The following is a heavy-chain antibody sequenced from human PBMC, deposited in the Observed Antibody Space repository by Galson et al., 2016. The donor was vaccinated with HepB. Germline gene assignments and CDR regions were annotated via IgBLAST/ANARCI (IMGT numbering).Heavy chain of an antibody. D-gene: IGHD6-13*01. J-gene: IGHJ6*02. Sequence: SLRLSCAVSGPGFKGYGMSWVRQAPGKGLQWVSDIDGEGHTTHHADSVKGRFTMPRDNSQDTVYLEMKSVRVEDTAVYYCARYRAMRAAGLFYYYGMDVWGQGTTVTVSS. CDR1: GPGFKGYG. CDR3: ARYRAMRAAGLFYYYGMDV. CDR2: IDGEGHTT. V-gene: IGHV3-NL1*01.